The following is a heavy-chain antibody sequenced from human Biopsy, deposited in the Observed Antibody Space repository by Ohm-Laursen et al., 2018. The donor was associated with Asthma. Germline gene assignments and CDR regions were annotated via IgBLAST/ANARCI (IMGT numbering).Heavy chain of an antibody. V-gene: IGHV3-9*01. Sequence: SLRLSCAASGFTFDDFAMHRVRQAPGKGLEWVASVSWNSRDIAYADSVKGRFTISRDNAKNTLYLQMNSLRAEDTAVYYCAKARVHHFYDSSGYYQHDWGQGTLVTVSS. J-gene: IGHJ4*02. CDR3: AKARVHHFYDSSGYYQHD. D-gene: IGHD3-22*01. CDR1: GFTFDDFA. CDR2: VSWNSRDI.